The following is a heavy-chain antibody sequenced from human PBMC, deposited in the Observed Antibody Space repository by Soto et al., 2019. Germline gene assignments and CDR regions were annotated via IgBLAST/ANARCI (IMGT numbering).Heavy chain of an antibody. J-gene: IGHJ3*02. V-gene: IGHV1-58*02. Sequence: QMQLVQSGPEVKKPGTSVKVSCKASGFTFTSSAMQWVRQARGQRLEWIGWIVVGSGNTNYAQKFQERVTITRDKSKSTAYMELRSLRAEDTAVYYCAADYDFWSGYGTHAFDIWGQGTMVTVSS. CDR1: GFTFTSSA. D-gene: IGHD3-3*01. CDR2: IVVGSGNT. CDR3: AADYDFWSGYGTHAFDI.